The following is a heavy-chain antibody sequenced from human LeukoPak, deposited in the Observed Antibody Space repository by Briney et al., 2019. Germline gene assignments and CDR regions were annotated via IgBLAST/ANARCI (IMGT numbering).Heavy chain of an antibody. CDR3: ARGRNYYDSSDYYEGDAFDI. Sequence: GASVKVSFKAPGYTFTNYYMHWVRQAPGQGLEWMGIINPSGRSTTYVQQFQGRVTMTRDMSTSTVYMELSSLRSEDTAVYYCARGRNYYDSSDYYEGDAFDIWGQGTVVTVSS. CDR2: INPSGRST. D-gene: IGHD3-22*01. V-gene: IGHV1-46*01. CDR1: GYTFTNYY. J-gene: IGHJ3*02.